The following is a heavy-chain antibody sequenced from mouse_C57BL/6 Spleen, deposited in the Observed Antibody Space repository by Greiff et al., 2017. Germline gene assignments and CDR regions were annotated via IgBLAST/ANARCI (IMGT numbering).Heavy chain of an antibody. CDR2: IRSKSSNYAT. CDR1: GFTFNTYA. J-gene: IGHJ4*01. D-gene: IGHD1-1*01. V-gene: IGHV10-3*01. Sequence: EVQLVESGGGLVQPKGSLKLSCAASGFTFNTYAMHWVRQAPGKGLEWVARIRSKSSNYATYYADSVKDRFTISRDDSQSMLYLQMNNLKTEDTAMYDCVRRGYGSSYYAMDYWGQGTSVTVSS. CDR3: VRRGYGSSYYAMDY.